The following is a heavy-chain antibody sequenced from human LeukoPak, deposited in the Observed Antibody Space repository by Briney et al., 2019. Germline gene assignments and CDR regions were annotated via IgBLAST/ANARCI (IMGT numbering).Heavy chain of an antibody. CDR2: IHPSGST. J-gene: IGHJ4*02. CDR3: ARGRDEYKGGNY. D-gene: IGHD5-24*01. V-gene: IGHV4-34*01. Sequence: PSETLSLTCAVYGGSFSGHYCTWIRQPPGKGLEWIGEIHPSGSTNYNPSLDSRVTVSTDTSKNQCSLNLRSVTAADTAVYYCARGRDEYKGGNYWGQGTLVTVSS. CDR1: GGSFSGHY.